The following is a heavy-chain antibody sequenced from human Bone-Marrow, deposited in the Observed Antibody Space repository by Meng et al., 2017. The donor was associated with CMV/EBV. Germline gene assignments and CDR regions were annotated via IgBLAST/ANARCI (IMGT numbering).Heavy chain of an antibody. D-gene: IGHD3-3*01. CDR3: ARAGDFWSASDMDD. CDR2: IKQDGSEK. Sequence: LSLTCAASGFTFRSYWMTWVRQAPGKGLEWVANIKQDGSEKYYVDSVKGRFTISRDNAKNSVYLQMNSLRAEDTAVYYCARAGDFWSASDMDDWGQGTTVTVSS. CDR1: GFTFRSYW. J-gene: IGHJ6*02. V-gene: IGHV3-7*01.